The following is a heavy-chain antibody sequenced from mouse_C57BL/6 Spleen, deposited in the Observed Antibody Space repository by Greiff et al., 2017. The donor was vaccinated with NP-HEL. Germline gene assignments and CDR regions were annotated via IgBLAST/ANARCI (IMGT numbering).Heavy chain of an antibody. CDR1: GYTFTSYW. J-gene: IGHJ1*03. Sequence: QVQLQQPGAELVRPGTSVKLSCKASGYTFTSYWMHWVKQRPGQGLEWIGVIDPSDSYTNYNQKFKGKATLTVDTSSSTAYMQLSSLTSEDAAVYYGARRYGSSHWYFDVWGTGTTVTVSS. CDR2: IDPSDSYT. D-gene: IGHD1-1*01. CDR3: ARRYGSSHWYFDV. V-gene: IGHV1-59*01.